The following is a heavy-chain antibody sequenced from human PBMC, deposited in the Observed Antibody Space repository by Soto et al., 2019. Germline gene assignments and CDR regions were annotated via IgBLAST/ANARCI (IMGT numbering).Heavy chain of an antibody. J-gene: IGHJ4*02. CDR3: AKDDYGDYPRGY. D-gene: IGHD4-17*01. CDR2: ISGSGGST. CDR1: GFTFSSYA. V-gene: IGHV3-23*01. Sequence: GSLRLSCAASGFTFSSYAMSWVRQAPGKGLEWVSAISGSGGSTYYADSVKGRFTISRDNSKNTLYLQINSLRAEDTAVYYCAKDDYGDYPRGYWGQGTLVTDSS.